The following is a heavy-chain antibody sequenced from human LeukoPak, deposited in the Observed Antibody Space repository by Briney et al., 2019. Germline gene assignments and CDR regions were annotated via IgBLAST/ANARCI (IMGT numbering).Heavy chain of an antibody. V-gene: IGHV1-8*01. CDR3: ARALSWTTDSYYYMDV. D-gene: IGHD3/OR15-3a*01. CDR1: GYTFTSYD. Sequence: ASVKVSCKASGYTFTSYDINWVRQATGQGLEWMGWMDPNSGNTGYAQKFQGRVTMTKNTSITTAYMELSSLRSEDTAVYYCARALSWTTDSYYYMDVWGKGTTVTVSS. CDR2: MDPNSGNT. J-gene: IGHJ6*03.